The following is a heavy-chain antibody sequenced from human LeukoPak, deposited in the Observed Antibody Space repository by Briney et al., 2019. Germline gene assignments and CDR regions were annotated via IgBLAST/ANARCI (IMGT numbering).Heavy chain of an antibody. CDR1: GGSISSSNW. D-gene: IGHD3-10*01. J-gene: IGHJ4*02. CDR3: ARVTQGGFGELLSDY. CDR2: IYHSEST. Sequence: SGTLSLTCAVSGGSISSSNWWSWVRQPPGKGLEWIGEIYHSESTNYNPSLKSRVTISVDKSKNQFSLKLSSVTAADTAVYYCARVTQGGFGELLSDYWGQGTLVTVSS. V-gene: IGHV4-4*02.